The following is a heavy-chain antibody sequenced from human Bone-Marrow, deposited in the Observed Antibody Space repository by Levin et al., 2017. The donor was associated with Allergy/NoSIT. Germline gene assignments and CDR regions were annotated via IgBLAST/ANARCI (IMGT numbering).Heavy chain of an antibody. V-gene: IGHV3-11*03. CDR2: ISRSGSDT. Sequence: MAGGSLRLSCVDSGFTFRDYSMSWIRQAPGEGLEWISYISRSGSDTNYADSVKGRFTISRDNGKKSLFLQMNNLRADDTAVYYCARPGSSISPGFFDYWGQGTLVTVSS. J-gene: IGHJ4*02. CDR3: ARPGSSISPGFFDY. D-gene: IGHD3-3*02. CDR1: GFTFRDYS.